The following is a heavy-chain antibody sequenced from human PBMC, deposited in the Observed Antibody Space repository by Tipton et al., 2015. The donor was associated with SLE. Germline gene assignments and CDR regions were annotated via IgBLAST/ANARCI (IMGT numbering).Heavy chain of an antibody. J-gene: IGHJ4*02. V-gene: IGHV4-59*01. CDR2: IYYTGIT. CDR3: ARGSCSGGVCYIDY. CDR1: GGSISSYY. Sequence: TLSLTCSVSGGSISSYYWTWIRQPPGKGLEWIGYIYYTGITNYNPSLKSRVTLSVDTYRNQFSLKLSSVTAADTAVYYCARGSCSGGVCYIDYWGQGTLVTVSS. D-gene: IGHD2-8*02.